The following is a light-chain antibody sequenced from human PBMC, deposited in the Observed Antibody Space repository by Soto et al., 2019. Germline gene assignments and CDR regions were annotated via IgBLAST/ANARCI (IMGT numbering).Light chain of an antibody. J-gene: IGLJ2*01. V-gene: IGLV2-14*01. CDR3: SSYTSSSTFVV. CDR2: DVS. CDR1: SSDVGGYNY. Sequence: QSALTQPASVSGSPGQSITISCTGTSSDVGGYNYVSWYQQHPGKAPKLMIYDVSNRPSGVSNPFSGSKSGNTASLTISGLQAEDEADYYCSSYTSSSTFVVFGGGTKLTVL.